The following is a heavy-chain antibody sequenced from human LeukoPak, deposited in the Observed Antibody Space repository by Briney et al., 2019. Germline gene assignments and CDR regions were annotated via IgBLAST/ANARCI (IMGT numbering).Heavy chain of an antibody. J-gene: IGHJ4*02. CDR2: INPDGNKK. CDR3: ARDLAYSRLDY. V-gene: IGHV3-7*01. Sequence: GGSLRLSCSASGFTFSSYAMHWVRQAPGKGLEWVASINPDGNKKYSADSVKGRFTISRDNAENSLYLQMNSLRVEDTAFYYCARDLAYSRLDYWGQGMLVTVSS. D-gene: IGHD5-18*01. CDR1: GFTFSSYA.